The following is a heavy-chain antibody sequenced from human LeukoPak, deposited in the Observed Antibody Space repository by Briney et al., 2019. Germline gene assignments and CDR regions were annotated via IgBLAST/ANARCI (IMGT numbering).Heavy chain of an antibody. CDR3: ATPTYYYGSGSSLVDYYFDY. Sequence: PGGSLRLSCAASGFTFSSYGMHWVRQAPGKGLEWVAVISYDGSNKYYADSVKGRFTISRDNSKNTLYLQMNSLRAEDTAVYYCATPTYYYGSGSSLVDYYFDYWGQGTLVTVSS. D-gene: IGHD3-10*01. CDR1: GFTFSSYG. V-gene: IGHV3-30*03. CDR2: ISYDGSNK. J-gene: IGHJ4*02.